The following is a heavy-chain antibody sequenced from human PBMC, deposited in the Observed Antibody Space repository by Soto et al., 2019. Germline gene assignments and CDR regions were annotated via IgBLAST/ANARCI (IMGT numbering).Heavy chain of an antibody. CDR3: AKGAPYYSSIDFTPSYYFDY. V-gene: IGHV3-30*18. D-gene: IGHD6-13*01. CDR1: GFTFSSYG. CDR2: ISYDGSNK. Sequence: GGFLRLACAAAGFTFSSYGMHWVRQAPGKGLEWVAVISYDGSNKYYADSVKGRFTISRDNSKNTLYLQMNSLRAEDTAVYYCAKGAPYYSSIDFTPSYYFDYWGQGTLVSVSS. J-gene: IGHJ4*02.